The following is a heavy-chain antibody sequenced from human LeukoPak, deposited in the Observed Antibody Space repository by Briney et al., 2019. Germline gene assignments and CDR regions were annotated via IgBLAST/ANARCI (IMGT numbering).Heavy chain of an antibody. D-gene: IGHD1-26*01. V-gene: IGHV3-23*01. CDR3: AKYTWELPYIDY. CDR1: GFTFSSYG. Sequence: GGSLRLSCAASGFTFSSYGMHWVRQAPGKGLEWVSAISGSGGSTYYADSVKGRFTISRDNSKNTLYLQMNSLRAEDTAVYYCAKYTWELPYIDYWGQGTLVTVSP. J-gene: IGHJ4*02. CDR2: ISGSGGST.